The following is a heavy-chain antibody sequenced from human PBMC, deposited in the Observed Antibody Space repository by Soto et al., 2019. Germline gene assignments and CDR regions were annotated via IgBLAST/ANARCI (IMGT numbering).Heavy chain of an antibody. D-gene: IGHD1-26*01. V-gene: IGHV6-1*01. Sequence: PSQTLSLTCATSGDSVSGNSAAWNWIRQSPSRGLEWLGRTYYRSRWYNDYAVSVKSRLTVTPDTSKNQFSLHLNSVTPGDRAVYYRASDFQYYVNRHSLLDYCAQGSPVPVS. CDR3: ASDFQYYVNRHSLLDY. J-gene: IGHJ4*02. CDR2: TYYRSRWYN. CDR1: GDSVSGNSAA.